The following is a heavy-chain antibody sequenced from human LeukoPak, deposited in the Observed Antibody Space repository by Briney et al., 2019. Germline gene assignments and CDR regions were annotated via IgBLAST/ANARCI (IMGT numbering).Heavy chain of an antibody. CDR3: ARDPSSGWYPGAFDI. V-gene: IGHV4-59*01. CDR1: GYSISSGYY. CDR2: IYYSGST. D-gene: IGHD6-19*01. J-gene: IGHJ3*02. Sequence: SETLSLTCTVSGYSISSGYYWSWIRQPPGKGLEWIGYIYYSGSTNYNPSLKSRVTISVDTSKNQFSLKLSSVTAADTAVYYCARDPSSGWYPGAFDIWGQGTMVTVSS.